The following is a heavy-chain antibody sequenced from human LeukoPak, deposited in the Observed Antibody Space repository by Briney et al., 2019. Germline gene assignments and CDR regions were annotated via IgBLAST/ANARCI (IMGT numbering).Heavy chain of an antibody. CDR3: ARDGGYSSGYYRGLY. Sequence: ASVKVSCKASGYTFTSYFLHWVRQAPGQGLEWLGIINPTSGSTTYAQKFLGRVTVTRDRSTSTVYMELNSLGSEDTAVYYCARDGGYSSGYYRGLYWGQGTLVTVSS. J-gene: IGHJ4*02. D-gene: IGHD6-19*01. CDR1: GYTFTSYF. V-gene: IGHV1-46*01. CDR2: INPTSGST.